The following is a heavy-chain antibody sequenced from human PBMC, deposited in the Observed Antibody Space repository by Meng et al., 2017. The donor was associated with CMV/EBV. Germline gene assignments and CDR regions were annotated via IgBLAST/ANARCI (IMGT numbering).Heavy chain of an antibody. D-gene: IGHD2-2*01. J-gene: IGHJ4*02. Sequence: SETLSLTCAVYGGSFSGYYWSWIRQPPGKGLEWIGEINHSGSTNYNPSLKSRVTISVDTSKNQFSLKLSSVTAADTAVYYCAKARSSTSYRTYYLDYWGQGTLVTVSS. V-gene: IGHV4-34*01. CDR3: AKARSSTSYRTYYLDY. CDR1: GGSFSGYY. CDR2: INHSGST.